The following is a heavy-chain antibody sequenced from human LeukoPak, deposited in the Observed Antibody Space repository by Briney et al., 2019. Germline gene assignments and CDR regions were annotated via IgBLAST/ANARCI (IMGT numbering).Heavy chain of an antibody. D-gene: IGHD6-19*01. CDR2: IWYDGSNK. J-gene: IGHJ4*02. CDR1: GFTFSSYG. V-gene: IGHV3-33*06. CDR3: AKGKNAGIAVATDY. Sequence: PGGSLRLSCAASGFTFSSYGMHWVRQAPGKGLEWVAVIWYDGSNKYYADSVKGRFTISRDNSKNTLYLQMNSLRAEDTAVYYCAKGKNAGIAVATDYWGQGTLVTVSS.